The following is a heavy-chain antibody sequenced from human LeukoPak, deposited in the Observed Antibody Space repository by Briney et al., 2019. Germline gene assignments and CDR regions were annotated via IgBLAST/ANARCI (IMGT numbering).Heavy chain of an antibody. V-gene: IGHV3-30*02. D-gene: IGHD6-6*01. CDR1: GFTFSSYG. J-gene: IGHJ4*02. CDR3: AKDDSRTAYSSSSAAFDY. Sequence: GGSLRLSCAASGFTFSSYGMHWVRQAPGKGLEWVAFIRYDGSNKYYADSVKGRFTISRDNSKNTLYLQMNSLRAEDTAVYYCAKDDSRTAYSSSSAAFDYWGQGTLVTVSS. CDR2: IRYDGSNK.